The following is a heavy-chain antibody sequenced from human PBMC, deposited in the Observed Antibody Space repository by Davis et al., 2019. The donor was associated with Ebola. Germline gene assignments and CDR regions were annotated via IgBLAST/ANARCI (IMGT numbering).Heavy chain of an antibody. CDR1: GYSISSGYY. CDR2: IYHSGST. V-gene: IGHV4-38-2*01. J-gene: IGHJ5*02. Sequence: PSETLSLTCDVSGYSISSGYYWGWIRQPPGKGLEWIGSIYHSGSTYYNPSLRSRVTISVDTSANQFSLQLRSVTAADTAVYYCARGGLAGVVSARPRWFDPWGRGILVTASS. D-gene: IGHD6-6*01. CDR3: ARGGLAGVVSARPRWFDP.